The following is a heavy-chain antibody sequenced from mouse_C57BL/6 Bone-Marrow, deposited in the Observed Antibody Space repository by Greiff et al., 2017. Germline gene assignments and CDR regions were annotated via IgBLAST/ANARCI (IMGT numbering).Heavy chain of an antibody. D-gene: IGHD1-1*01. CDR1: GYAFSSSW. CDR2: IYPGDGDT. V-gene: IGHV1-82*01. Sequence: QVQLQQSGPELVKPGASVKISCKASGYAFSSSWMNWVKQRPGKGLEWIGRIYPGDGDTNYNRKFKGKATLTADKSSSTAYMQLSSLTSEDSAVYFCATYDYGSSYGYWGQGTTLTVSS. CDR3: ATYDYGSSYGY. J-gene: IGHJ2*01.